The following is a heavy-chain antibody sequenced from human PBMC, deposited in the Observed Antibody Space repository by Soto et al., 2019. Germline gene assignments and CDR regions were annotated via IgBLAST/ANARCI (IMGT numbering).Heavy chain of an antibody. Sequence: ASVKVSCKVSGYSLTELSIHWVRQAPGEGLEWMGVINPHGGSTAYAQKFKGRVTLTRDTSASTVYMEVSSLTSGDTAMYYCARSSGGNFGILIEGTNWFAPWGQGTQVTVSS. CDR3: ARSSGGNFGILIEGTNWFAP. D-gene: IGHD1-26*01. CDR1: GYSLTELS. CDR2: INPHGGST. J-gene: IGHJ5*02. V-gene: IGHV1-24*01.